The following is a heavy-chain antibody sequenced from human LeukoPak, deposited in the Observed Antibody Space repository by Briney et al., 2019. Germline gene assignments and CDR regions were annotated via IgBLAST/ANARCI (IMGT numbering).Heavy chain of an antibody. D-gene: IGHD6-13*01. J-gene: IGHJ4*02. Sequence: ASVKVSCKASGYTFTSYYMHWVRQAPGQGLEWMGIINPSGGSTSYAQKFQGRVTMTRDTSTSTVYMELSSLRSEDTAVYYCARSIGFRIAAAGTLDYWGQGTLVTVSS. CDR2: INPSGGST. V-gene: IGHV1-46*01. CDR3: ARSIGFRIAAAGTLDY. CDR1: GYTFTSYY.